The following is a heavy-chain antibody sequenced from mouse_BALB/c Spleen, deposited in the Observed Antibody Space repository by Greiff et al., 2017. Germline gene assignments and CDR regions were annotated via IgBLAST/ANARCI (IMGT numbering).Heavy chain of an antibody. V-gene: IGHV1-7*01. J-gene: IGHJ2*01. Sequence: QVQLQQSGAELAKPGASVKMSCKASGYTFTSYWMHWVKQRPGQGLEWIGYINPSTGYTEYNQKFKDKATLTADKSSSTAYMQLSSLTSEDSAVYYCARDSSGYPCYFDYWGQGTTLTVSS. CDR1: GYTFTSYW. CDR3: ARDSSGYPCYFDY. CDR2: INPSTGYT. D-gene: IGHD3-2*01.